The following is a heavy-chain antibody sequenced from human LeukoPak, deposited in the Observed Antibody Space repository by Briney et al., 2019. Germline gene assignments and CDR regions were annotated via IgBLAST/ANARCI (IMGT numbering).Heavy chain of an antibody. CDR3: ARGAYNSGGTHEN. D-gene: IGHD3-22*01. CDR1: GFTFSDYY. V-gene: IGHV3-11*04. J-gene: IGHJ4*02. CDR2: ISSSGSTI. Sequence: PGGSLRLSCAASGFTFSDYYMSWIRQAPGKGLEWVSYISSSGSTIYYADSVKGRFTISRDNAKNYLYLQMHSLRAEDTALYYCARGAYNSGGTHENWGQGTLVTVSS.